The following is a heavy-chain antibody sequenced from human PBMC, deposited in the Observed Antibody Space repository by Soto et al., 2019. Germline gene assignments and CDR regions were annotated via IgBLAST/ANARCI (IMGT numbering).Heavy chain of an antibody. J-gene: IGHJ6*02. CDR3: ARVVTVTTGDYYYGMDV. Sequence: PSETLSLTCAVYGGSFSDYSWSWIRQPPGKGLEWIGEINHSGSTNYNSSLKSRVTISVDTSKNQFSLKLSSVTAADTAVFYCARVVTVTTGDYYYGMDVWGRGTTVTGSS. CDR1: GGSFSDYS. CDR2: INHSGST. V-gene: IGHV4-34*01. D-gene: IGHD4-4*01.